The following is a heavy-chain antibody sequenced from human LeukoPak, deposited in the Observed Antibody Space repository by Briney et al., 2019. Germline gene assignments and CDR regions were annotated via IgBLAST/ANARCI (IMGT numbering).Heavy chain of an antibody. D-gene: IGHD2-2*01. V-gene: IGHV3-74*01. CDR3: ARYSSSYYYYGMDV. Sequence: VWVSRLSIDGSSTDYADSVKGRFTISRDNSKNTLYLQMNSLRAEDTAVYYCARYSSSYYYYGMDVWGQGTTVTVSS. J-gene: IGHJ6*02. CDR2: LSIDGSST.